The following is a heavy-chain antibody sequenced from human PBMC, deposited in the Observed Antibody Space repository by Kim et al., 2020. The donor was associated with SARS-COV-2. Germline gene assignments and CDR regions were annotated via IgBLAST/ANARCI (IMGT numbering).Heavy chain of an antibody. CDR1: GFTFEDYA. V-gene: IGHV3-43*02. D-gene: IGHD2-15*01. J-gene: IGHJ6*02. CDR3: VREGVQRVQWLLEGPYTMDV. Sequence: VQLVESGGGGAQPGRSLRLSCVASGFTFEDYAMHWVRQAPGKGLEWISVISEDGKTTHYADSVKGRFTISRDNSKNSLYLQMNSLRAEDTAVYYCVREGVQRVQWLLEGPYTMDVWGQGTTVTVSS. CDR2: ISEDGKTT.